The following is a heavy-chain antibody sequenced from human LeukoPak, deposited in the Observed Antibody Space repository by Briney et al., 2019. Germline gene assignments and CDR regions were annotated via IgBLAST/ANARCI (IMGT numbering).Heavy chain of an antibody. CDR3: TRHAFGYDSSRVTDY. CDR1: GLTFSGSA. CDR2: IRSKANSYAT. V-gene: IGHV3-73*01. Sequence: GGSLRLSCAASGLTFSGSAMHWVRQASGKGLEWVGRIRSKANSYATAYAASVKGRFTIPRDDSKNTAYLQMNSLKTEDTAVYYCTRHAFGYDSSRVTDYWGQGTLVTVSS. D-gene: IGHD5-12*01. J-gene: IGHJ4*02.